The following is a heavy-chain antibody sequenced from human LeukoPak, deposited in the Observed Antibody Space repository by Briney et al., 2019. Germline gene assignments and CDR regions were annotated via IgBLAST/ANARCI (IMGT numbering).Heavy chain of an antibody. CDR1: GFTFSNYD. Sequence: GGSLRLSCAASGFTFSNYDMHWVRQATGKGLEWVSGIGSAGDTNYPGSVKGRFTISRENAKNSLYLQMDSLRAGDTAVYYCARGVPGGLDYWGEGTLVTVSS. CDR2: IGSAGDT. CDR3: ARGVPGGLDY. J-gene: IGHJ4*02. D-gene: IGHD3-10*01. V-gene: IGHV3-13*04.